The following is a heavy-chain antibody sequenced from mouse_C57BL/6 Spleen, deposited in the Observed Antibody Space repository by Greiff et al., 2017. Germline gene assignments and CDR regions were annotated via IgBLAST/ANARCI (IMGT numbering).Heavy chain of an antibody. D-gene: IGHD3-2*02. V-gene: IGHV1-80*01. Sequence: QVQLQQSGAELVKPGASVKISCKASGYAFSSYWMNWVKQRPGKGLEWIGQIYPGDGDPNYNGKFKGKATLTADKSSSTAYMQLSSLTSEYSAVYFCARGDSSDPYYYAMDYWGQGTSVTVSS. J-gene: IGHJ4*01. CDR2: IYPGDGDP. CDR1: GYAFSSYW. CDR3: ARGDSSDPYYYAMDY.